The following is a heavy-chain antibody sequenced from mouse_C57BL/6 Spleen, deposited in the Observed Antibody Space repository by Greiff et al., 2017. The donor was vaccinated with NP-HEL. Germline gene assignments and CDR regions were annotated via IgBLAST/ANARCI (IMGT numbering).Heavy chain of an antibody. CDR2: IHPNSGST. J-gene: IGHJ3*01. CDR1: GYTFTSYW. Sequence: QVQLQQPGAELVKPGASVKLSCKASGYTFTSYWMHWVKQRPGQGLEWIGMIHPNSGSTNYNEKFKSKATLTVDKSSSTAYMQLSSLTSEDSAVYYCAREASNYQAWFAYWGQGTLVTVSA. V-gene: IGHV1-64*01. CDR3: AREASNYQAWFAY. D-gene: IGHD2-5*01.